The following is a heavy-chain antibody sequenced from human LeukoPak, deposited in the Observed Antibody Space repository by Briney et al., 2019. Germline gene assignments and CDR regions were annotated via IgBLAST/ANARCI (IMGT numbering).Heavy chain of an antibody. J-gene: IGHJ3*02. V-gene: IGHV1-3*01. CDR2: IYAGNGNV. CDR1: GYTLSSYT. CDR3: ARDSGMGSGYHAFDI. D-gene: IGHD3-22*01. Sequence: GASVKVSCKASGYTLSSYTLHWVRQAPGQRPEWMGCIYAGNGNVKYSQNFQGRVTITRDTSASTAYMELSSLRSEDTAVYYCARDSGMGSGYHAFDIWGQGTMVTVSS.